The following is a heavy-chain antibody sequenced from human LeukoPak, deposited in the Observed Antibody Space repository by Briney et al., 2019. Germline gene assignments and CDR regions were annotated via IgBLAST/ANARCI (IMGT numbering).Heavy chain of an antibody. J-gene: IGHJ4*02. V-gene: IGHV3-48*03. D-gene: IGHD2-2*01. CDR3: ARRYCSSTSCTLDY. Sequence: GGSLRLSCTASGFTFSSYEMNWVRQAPREGLEWVSYISSGTTTIYYADSVKGRFTISRDNAKNSLYLQMNSLRAEDTAVYYCARRYCSSTSCTLDYWGQGTLVTVSS. CDR1: GFTFSSYE. CDR2: ISSGTTTI.